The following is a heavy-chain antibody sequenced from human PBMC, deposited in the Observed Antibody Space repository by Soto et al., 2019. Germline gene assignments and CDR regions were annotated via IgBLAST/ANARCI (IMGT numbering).Heavy chain of an antibody. V-gene: IGHV4-4*02. D-gene: IGHD2-2*01. CDR2: IYHSGST. J-gene: IGHJ4*02. CDR1: GGSISSSNW. CDR3: ATRGGCGSSTSCYFGFVY. Sequence: SETLSLTCAVSGGSISSSNWWSWVRQPPGKGLEWIGEIYHSGSTNCNPSLKSRVTISVDKSKNQFSLKLSSVTAADTAVYYCATRGGCGSSTSCYFGFVYWGQGTLVTVSS.